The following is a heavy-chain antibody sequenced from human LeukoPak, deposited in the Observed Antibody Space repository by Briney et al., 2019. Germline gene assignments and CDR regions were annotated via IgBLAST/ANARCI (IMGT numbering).Heavy chain of an antibody. D-gene: IGHD3-22*01. CDR2: ISSSSSYI. CDR3: ANSDSSGYYDY. CDR1: GFTFSNYT. Sequence: GGSLRLSCAASGFTFSNYTMNWVRQAPGKGLGWVSSISSSSSYIYYADSMKGRFTISRDNAKNSLYLQMNSLRAEDTAVYYCANSDSSGYYDYWGQGTLVTVSS. V-gene: IGHV3-21*01. J-gene: IGHJ4*02.